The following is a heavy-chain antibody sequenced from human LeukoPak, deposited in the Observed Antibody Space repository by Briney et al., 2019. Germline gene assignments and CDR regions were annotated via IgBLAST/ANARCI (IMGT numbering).Heavy chain of an antibody. D-gene: IGHD6-13*01. CDR2: ISRSSSYI. CDR3: AKDLVAAAGRYFDD. CDR1: GFTFSSYS. V-gene: IGHV3-21*01. Sequence: GGSLRLSCAVSGFTFSSYSINWVRQAPGKGLEWVTSISRSSSYIYYADSVKGRFTISRDNSKNRLFLQMNSLREDDTAVYYCAKDLVAAAGRYFDDWGQGTLVIVSS. J-gene: IGHJ4*02.